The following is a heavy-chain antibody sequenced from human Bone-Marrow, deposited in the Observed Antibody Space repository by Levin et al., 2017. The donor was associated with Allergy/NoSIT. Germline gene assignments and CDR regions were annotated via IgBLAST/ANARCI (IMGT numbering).Heavy chain of an antibody. CDR3: AREVYDFWNGYFIDN. V-gene: IGHV4-4*07. CDR1: GVSIGTYY. J-gene: IGHJ4*02. CDR2: LSASGSA. Sequence: ESLKISCNVSGVSIGTYYWSWIRQTAVKGLEYIGRLSASGSANYNPSLKSRVTVSLDMSKSQISLTVTSVTAADTAVYYCAREVYDFWNGYFIDNWGQGTLVTVSS. D-gene: IGHD3-3*01.